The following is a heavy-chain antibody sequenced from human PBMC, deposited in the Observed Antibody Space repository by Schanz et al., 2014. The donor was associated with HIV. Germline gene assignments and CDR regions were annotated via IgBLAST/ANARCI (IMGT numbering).Heavy chain of an antibody. J-gene: IGHJ5*02. CDR3: ARDRVSGSSSSSWFDP. CDR1: GFTFSSHG. CDR2: IKTDGSEQ. D-gene: IGHD6-6*01. Sequence: EVQLLESGGGVVQPGGSLRLSCAASGFTFSSHGMHWVRQAPGKGLEWVAHIKTDGSEQRYVDSVKGRFTISRDNAKNSVYLQIISLTAEDTAMYYCARDRVSGSSSSSWFDPWGQGTLVTVSS. V-gene: IGHV3-7*03.